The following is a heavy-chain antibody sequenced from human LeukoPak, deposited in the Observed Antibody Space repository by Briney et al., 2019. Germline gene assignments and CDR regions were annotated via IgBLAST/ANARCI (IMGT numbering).Heavy chain of an antibody. D-gene: IGHD4-23*01. CDR1: GGSISSGDYY. CDR2: IYYSGST. J-gene: IGHJ6*03. V-gene: IGHV4-30-4*08. CDR3: ARDFRDGGYMDV. Sequence: SETLSLTCTVSGGSISSGDYYWSWIRQPPGKGLEWIGYIYYSGSTYYNPSLKSRVTISVDTSKNQFSLKLSSVPAADTAVYYCARDFRDGGYMDVWGKGTTVTVSS.